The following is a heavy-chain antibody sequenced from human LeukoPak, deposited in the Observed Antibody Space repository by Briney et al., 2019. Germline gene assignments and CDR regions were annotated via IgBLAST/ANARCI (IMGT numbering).Heavy chain of an antibody. V-gene: IGHV3-74*01. J-gene: IGHJ4*02. CDR2: INSDGRST. D-gene: IGHD2-2*01. CDR3: ATGRATEDIVVVPAAGG. Sequence: GGSLRLSCAVSGFTFSSYYMHWVRQAPGKGLVWVSRINSDGRSTSYADSVKGRFTISRDNAKNTLYLQMNSLRAEDTAVYYCATGRATEDIVVVPAAGGGGQGTLVTVSS. CDR1: GFTFSSYY.